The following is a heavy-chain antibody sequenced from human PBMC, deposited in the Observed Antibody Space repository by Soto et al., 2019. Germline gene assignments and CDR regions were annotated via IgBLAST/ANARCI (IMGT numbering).Heavy chain of an antibody. D-gene: IGHD6-13*01. V-gene: IGHV3-30*03. CDR2: IKSDGINK. J-gene: IGHJ4*02. CDR1: GFTFSSYG. Sequence: GGSLRLSCAASGFTFSSYGMHWVRQAPGKGLEWVAVIKSDGINKDYIDSVKGRFTISRDNSKNTLYLQMNSLRAEDTAVYYCAYSSTPFDYWGQGTLVTVSS. CDR3: AYSSTPFDY.